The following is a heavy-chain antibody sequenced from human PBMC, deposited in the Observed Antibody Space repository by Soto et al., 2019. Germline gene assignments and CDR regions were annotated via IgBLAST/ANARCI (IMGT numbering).Heavy chain of an antibody. CDR2: ISAYNGNT. D-gene: IGHD3-22*01. CDR3: ASDSSGPYYYYGMDV. V-gene: IGHV1-18*04. CDR1: GYTFTSYG. J-gene: IGHJ6*04. Sequence: QVQLVQSGAEVKKPGASVKVSCKASGYTFTSYGISWVRHAPGQGLEWMGWISAYNGNTNYAQKLQGRVTMTTDTSTNTAYMELRSLRSDDTAVYSCASDSSGPYYYYGMDVWGKGTTVTVSS.